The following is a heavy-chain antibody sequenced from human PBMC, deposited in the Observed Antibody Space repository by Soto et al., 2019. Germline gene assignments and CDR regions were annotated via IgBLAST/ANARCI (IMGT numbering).Heavy chain of an antibody. D-gene: IGHD1-26*01. J-gene: IGHJ4*02. CDR1: GYTFTSYC. CDR2: ISAYNGNT. CDR3: ARDQDGPGRDY. V-gene: IGHV1-18*01. Sequence: ASVKVSCKASGYTFTSYCISWVRHAPGQGLEWMGWISAYNGNTNYAQKLQGRVTMTTDTSTSTAYMELRSLRSDDTAVYYCARDQDGPGRDYWGQGTLVTVSS.